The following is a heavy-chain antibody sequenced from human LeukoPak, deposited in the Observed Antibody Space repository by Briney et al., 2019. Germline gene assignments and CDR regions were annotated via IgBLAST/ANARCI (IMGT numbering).Heavy chain of an antibody. D-gene: IGHD2-2*02. CDR1: GFFFSDSA. V-gene: IGHV3-23*01. CDR2: ISGSGAST. CDR3: AISRSSSSTSCYNY. Sequence: PGGSLRLSCAASGFFFSDSAMAWVRQAPGKGLEWVSAISGSGASTYYADSVKDRFTLSRGDSKNTLYLQMNSLRAEDTAVYYCAISRSSSSTSCYNYWGQGTLVTVSS. J-gene: IGHJ4*02.